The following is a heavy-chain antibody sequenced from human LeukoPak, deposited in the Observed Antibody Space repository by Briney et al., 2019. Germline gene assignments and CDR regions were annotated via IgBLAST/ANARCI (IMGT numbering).Heavy chain of an antibody. D-gene: IGHD6-19*01. CDR2: IYSGGST. CDR3: ARGTPSSSGWLYYGMDV. J-gene: IGHJ6*02. Sequence: QAGGSLRLSCAASGFTVSNNYMSWVRQAPGKGLEWVSVIYSGGSTYYADSVKGRFTISRDNSKNTLYLQMNSLRAEDTAVYYCARGTPSSSGWLYYGMDVWGQGTTVTVSS. V-gene: IGHV3-66*01. CDR1: GFTVSNNY.